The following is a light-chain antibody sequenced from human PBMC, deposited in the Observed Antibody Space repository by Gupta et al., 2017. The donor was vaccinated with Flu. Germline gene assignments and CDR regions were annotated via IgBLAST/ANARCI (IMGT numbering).Light chain of an antibody. CDR3: CSDAGSNKGL. J-gene: IGLJ2*01. CDR1: SSDVGAYNY. Sequence: QSALTQPPSASGYPGPSVTISCTGTSSDVGAYNYVSWYQLHPGKAPKLMIYEVNKRPAGVPDRFSGSKSGNTASLTVSGRQAEDEADYYCCSDAGSNKGLFGGGTKLTVL. CDR2: EVN. V-gene: IGLV2-8*01.